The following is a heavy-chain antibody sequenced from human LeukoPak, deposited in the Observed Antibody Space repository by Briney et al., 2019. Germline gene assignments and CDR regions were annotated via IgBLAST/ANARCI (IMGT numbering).Heavy chain of an antibody. CDR1: GASVSSDEYY. CDR3: VREASTSYYDSSGYYRQTETFDA. Sequence: SETLSLTCTVSGASVSSDEYYWHWIRKSPGKGLEWIGFVYYSGRTKYNPSLKSRVTISIDKSKNQVSLKLASVTAADTAMYFCVREASTSYYDSSGYYRQTETFDAWGQGTMVVVSS. D-gene: IGHD3-22*01. V-gene: IGHV4-61*08. J-gene: IGHJ3*01. CDR2: VYYSGRT.